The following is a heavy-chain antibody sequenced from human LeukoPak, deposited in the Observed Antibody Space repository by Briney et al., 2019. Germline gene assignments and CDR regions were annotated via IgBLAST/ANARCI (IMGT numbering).Heavy chain of an antibody. CDR3: ARKSNNIDY. D-gene: IGHD2/OR15-2a*01. CDR1: GGSVSSGFYY. V-gene: IGHV4-61*01. Sequence: SETLSLTCTVSGGSVSSGFYYWSWIRQPPGKGLEWIGYIYYSGSTYYNPSLKSRVTISVDMSKNQFSLKLSSVTAADTAVYYCARKSNNIDYWGQGTLITVSS. CDR2: IYYSGST. J-gene: IGHJ4*02.